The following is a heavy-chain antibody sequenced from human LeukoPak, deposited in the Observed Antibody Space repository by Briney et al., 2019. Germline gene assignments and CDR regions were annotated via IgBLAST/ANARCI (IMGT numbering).Heavy chain of an antibody. D-gene: IGHD6-19*01. CDR3: AGGGDSGWAIDN. CDR1: GVTFTDFF. CDR2: INVKSDRS. Sequence: GGSLRLSCAVSGVTFTDFFMTWVRQAPGKGLEWISYINVKSDRSYYADSMKGRFTISRDNAKSSLYLQINNLRDEDTAYYFCAGGGDSGWAIDNWGRGTLVIVSS. V-gene: IGHV3-48*02. J-gene: IGHJ4*02.